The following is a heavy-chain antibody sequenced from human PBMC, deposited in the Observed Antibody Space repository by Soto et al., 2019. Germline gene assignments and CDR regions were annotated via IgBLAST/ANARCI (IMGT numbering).Heavy chain of an antibody. V-gene: IGHV3-48*02. CDR1: GFTFSSYS. CDR2: ISSTSRTI. D-gene: IGHD2-8*01. Sequence: GGSLRLSCAASGFTFSSYSMNWVRQAPGKGLEWLSYISSTSRTIYHADSVKGRFTISRDNAKNSLYLQMNSLRDEDTAVYYCARDFDCADGVCYTGYYYFGLDVWGQGTTVTVSS. CDR3: ARDFDCADGVCYTGYYYFGLDV. J-gene: IGHJ6*02.